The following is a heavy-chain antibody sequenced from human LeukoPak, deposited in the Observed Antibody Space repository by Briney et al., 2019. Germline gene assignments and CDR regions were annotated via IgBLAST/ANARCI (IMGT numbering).Heavy chain of an antibody. CDR3: GTYSYTGGYSAFDI. V-gene: IGHV5-51*01. Sequence: GESLKISCKGSGYKFTKQWIGWVRQMPGKGLEWMAIIYPDDSRTEYAPSLPHQVTISVDKSITTAYLQWRSLTASDTAMYYCGTYSYTGGYSAFDIWGRGTMVTVSS. D-gene: IGHD3-22*01. CDR1: GYKFTKQW. J-gene: IGHJ3*02. CDR2: IYPDDSRT.